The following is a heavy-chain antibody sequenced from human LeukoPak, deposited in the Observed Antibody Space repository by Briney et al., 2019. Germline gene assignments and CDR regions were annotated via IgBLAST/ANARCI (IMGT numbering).Heavy chain of an antibody. D-gene: IGHD4-17*01. CDR2: IYYSGST. J-gene: IGHJ4*02. CDR3: ARVPTVTFFDY. V-gene: IGHV4-39*07. Sequence: PSETLSLTCTVSGGSMSSSSYYWGWIRQPPGKGLEWIGRIYYSGSTYQNPSLKSRVTISVDTSKNQFSLKLSSVTAADTAVYYCARVPTVTFFDYWGQGTPVTVSS. CDR1: GGSMSSSSYY.